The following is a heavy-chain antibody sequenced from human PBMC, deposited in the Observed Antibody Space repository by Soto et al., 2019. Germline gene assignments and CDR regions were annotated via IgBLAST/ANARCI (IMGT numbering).Heavy chain of an antibody. J-gene: IGHJ6*03. D-gene: IGHD3-16*02. CDR3: AIVPSVSVIVPGALSYYDINV. CDR2: ISNDGSDK. CDR1: GFTFSTHG. Sequence: QVQLVESGGGVVQPGRSLRLSCIASGFTFSTHGMHWVRQAPGKGLEWVAVISNDGSDKKYADSVKGRCSISRDSSKDTLYVQMSNMRPEDTTVYYCAIVPSVSVIVPGALSYYDINVWGKGTTVTVSS. V-gene: IGHV3-30*03.